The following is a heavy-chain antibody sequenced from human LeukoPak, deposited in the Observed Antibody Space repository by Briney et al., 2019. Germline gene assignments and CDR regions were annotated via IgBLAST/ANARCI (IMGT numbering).Heavy chain of an antibody. Sequence: PSETLSLTCTVSGGSINNSDSYYWNWIRQPAGKGLDWIGRIFTSGNTNYNPSLKSRVTISVDTSKNQFSLNLSSATAADTAVYYCARAIHDGSNWLDFDSWGQGTLVTVSS. J-gene: IGHJ4*02. CDR2: IFTSGNT. V-gene: IGHV4-61*02. D-gene: IGHD6-13*01. CDR3: ARAIHDGSNWLDFDS. CDR1: GGSINNSDSYY.